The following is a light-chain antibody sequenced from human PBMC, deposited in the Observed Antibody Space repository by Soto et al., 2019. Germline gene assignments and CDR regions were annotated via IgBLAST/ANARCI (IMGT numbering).Light chain of an antibody. CDR3: QQFHSAPYT. J-gene: IGKJ2*01. CDR1: QDITSY. Sequence: DIQMTQSPSPLSASVGDRVTISCQASQDITSYLNWYQQKSGKAPRLLIYDAAHLETGVSSRFSGSGSGTKFTLTISSLQPEDVATYYCQQFHSAPYTFGQGTKLEIK. V-gene: IGKV1-33*01. CDR2: DAA.